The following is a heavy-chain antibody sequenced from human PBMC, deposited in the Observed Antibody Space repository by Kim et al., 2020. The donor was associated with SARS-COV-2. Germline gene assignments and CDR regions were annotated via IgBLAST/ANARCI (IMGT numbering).Heavy chain of an antibody. CDR3: ARVLFPRELYSTTYYFDY. V-gene: IGHV5-10-1*01. Sequence: GESLKISCKGSGYSFTSYWISWVRQMPGKGLEWMGRIDPSDSYTNYSPSFQGHVTISADKSISTAYLQWSSLKASDTAMYYCARVLFPRELYSTTYYFDYWGQGTLVTVSS. CDR2: IDPSDSYT. D-gene: IGHD3-16*01. CDR1: GYSFTSYW. J-gene: IGHJ4*02.